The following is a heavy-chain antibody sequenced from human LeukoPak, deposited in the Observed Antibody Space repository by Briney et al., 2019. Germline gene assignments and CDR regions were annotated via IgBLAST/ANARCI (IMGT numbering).Heavy chain of an antibody. J-gene: IGHJ6*03. CDR2: IIPIFGTA. CDR1: GGTFSSYA. D-gene: IGHD3-10*01. V-gene: IGHV1-69*05. Sequence: SVKVSCKASGGTFSSYAISWVRQAPGQGLEWMGGIIPIFGTANYAQKFQGRVTMTRNTSISTAYMELSSLRSEDTAVYYCARARTMVRGVITSHLYYYYMDVWGKGTTVTISS. CDR3: ARARTMVRGVITSHLYYYYMDV.